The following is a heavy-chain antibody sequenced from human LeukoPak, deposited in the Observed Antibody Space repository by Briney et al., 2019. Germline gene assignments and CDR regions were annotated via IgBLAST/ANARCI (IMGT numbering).Heavy chain of an antibody. CDR2: INHSGST. Sequence: SETLSLTCAVYGGSFSGYYWGWDRQPPGKGLEWIGEINHSGSTNYNPSLKSRVTISVDTSKNQFSRKLSSVTAADTAVYYCASPTQSRDYWGQGTLVTVSS. J-gene: IGHJ4*02. CDR3: ASPTQSRDY. V-gene: IGHV4-34*01. CDR1: GGSFSGYY.